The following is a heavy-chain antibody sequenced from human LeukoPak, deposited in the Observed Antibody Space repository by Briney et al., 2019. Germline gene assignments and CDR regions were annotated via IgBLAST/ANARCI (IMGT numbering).Heavy chain of an antibody. CDR3: ARLAPDGYNFLGMDV. V-gene: IGHV3-7*01. Sequence: GALRLSCAASGVTFINYLMSCVREAPGGGLWCGANIKQDGDEQYYVGSVRGRFTISRGNAKNSLYLQMNSLRAEDTAVYYCARLAPDGYNFLGMDVWGQGTTVTVSS. D-gene: IGHD5-24*01. J-gene: IGHJ6*02. CDR2: IKQDGDEQ. CDR1: GVTFINYL.